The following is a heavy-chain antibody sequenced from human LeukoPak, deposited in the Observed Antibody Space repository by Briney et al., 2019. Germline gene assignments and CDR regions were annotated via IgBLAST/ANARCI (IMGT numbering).Heavy chain of an antibody. CDR3: ARSNYDILTGYYYYYMDV. Sequence: SETLSLTCTVSGGSISSYYWSWIRQPPGKGLEWIGYIYNSGSTNYNPSLKSRVTISVDTSKNQFSLKLNSVTAADTAVYYCARSNYDILTGYYYYYMDVWGKGTTVTVSS. D-gene: IGHD3-9*01. CDR2: IYNSGST. V-gene: IGHV4-59*01. J-gene: IGHJ6*03. CDR1: GGSISSYY.